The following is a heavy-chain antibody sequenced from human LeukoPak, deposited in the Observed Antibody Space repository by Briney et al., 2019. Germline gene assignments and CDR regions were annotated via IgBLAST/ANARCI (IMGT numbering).Heavy chain of an antibody. Sequence: PSETLSLTCTVSGGSISSSSYYWGWIRQPPGKGLEWIGSIYYSGSTYYNPSLKSRVTISVDTSKNQFSLKLSSVTAADTAVYYCAGVTGYSSGWYVGYWGQGTLVTVSS. D-gene: IGHD6-19*01. CDR3: AGVTGYSSGWYVGY. J-gene: IGHJ4*02. CDR2: IYYSGST. CDR1: GGSISSSSYY. V-gene: IGHV4-39*01.